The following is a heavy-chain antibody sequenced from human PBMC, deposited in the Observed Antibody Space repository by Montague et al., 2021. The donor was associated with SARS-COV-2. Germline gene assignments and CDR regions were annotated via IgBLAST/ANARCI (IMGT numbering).Heavy chain of an antibody. CDR3: ASPKEGSGYYRPFDY. CDR2: IYHTGNT. D-gene: IGHD3-22*01. Sequence: SETLSLTCGVSGASVTSTNWWSWVRQPTGTGLEWIGEIYHTGNTNYSPSLKNRVSIPLDKSKNQLSLRLNSVTAADTPVYYCASPKEGSGYYRPFDYWGQGILVTVSS. J-gene: IGHJ4*02. CDR1: GASVTSTNW. V-gene: IGHV4-4*02.